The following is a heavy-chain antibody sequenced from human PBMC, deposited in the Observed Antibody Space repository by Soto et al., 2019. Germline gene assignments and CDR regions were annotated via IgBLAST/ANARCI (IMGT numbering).Heavy chain of an antibody. D-gene: IGHD5-18*01. CDR2: IYYSGST. CDR1: GGSVSSGGYY. V-gene: IGHV4-61*08. Sequence: SETLSLTCTVSGGSVSSGGYYWSWIRQPPGKGLEWIGYIYYSGSTNYNPSLKSRVTISVDTSKNQFSLKLSSVTAADTAVYYCARALISYGYPYYFDYWGQGALVTVSS. J-gene: IGHJ4*02. CDR3: ARALISYGYPYYFDY.